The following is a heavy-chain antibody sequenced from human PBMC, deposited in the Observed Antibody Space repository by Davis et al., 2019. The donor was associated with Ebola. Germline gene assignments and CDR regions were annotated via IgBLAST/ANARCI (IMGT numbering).Heavy chain of an antibody. CDR2: ISGSGGST. J-gene: IGHJ3*01. D-gene: IGHD1-26*01. Sequence: GESLKISCAASGFTFSSNSMNWVRQAPGKGLEWVSAISGSGGSTYYADSVKGRFTISRDNSKNTLHLQMNSLRVEDTAIYYCAKDTTNVWFDVWGQGTIVTVSS. CDR1: GFTFSSNS. V-gene: IGHV3-23*01. CDR3: AKDTTNVWFDV.